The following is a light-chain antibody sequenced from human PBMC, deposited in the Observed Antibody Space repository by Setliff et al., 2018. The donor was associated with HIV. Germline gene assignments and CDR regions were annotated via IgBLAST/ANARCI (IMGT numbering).Light chain of an antibody. J-gene: IGLJ1*01. CDR2: DVI. V-gene: IGLV2-11*01. CDR3: CSYAGSYTYV. CDR1: SSDIGTYNH. Sequence: QSALTQPRSVSGSPGQPVTLSCSGSSSDIGTYNHVSWYQQHPGKAPKLIISDVIRRPSGVPDRFSGSKSGNMASLTISGLQPEDEADYYCCSYAGSYTYVFGTGTQLTVL.